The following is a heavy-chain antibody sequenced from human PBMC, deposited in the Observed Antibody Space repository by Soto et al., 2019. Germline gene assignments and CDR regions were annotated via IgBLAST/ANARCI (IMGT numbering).Heavy chain of an antibody. CDR3: ARGPLSYYDFWSGYSKVDY. V-gene: IGHV1-8*01. CDR2: MNPNSGNT. Sequence: ASVKVSCKASGYTFTRYDINWVRQATGQGLEWMGWMNPNSGNTGYAQKFQGRVTMTRNTSISTAYMELSSLRSEDTAVYYCARGPLSYYDFWSGYSKVDYWGQGTLVTVSS. J-gene: IGHJ4*02. CDR1: GYTFTRYD. D-gene: IGHD3-3*01.